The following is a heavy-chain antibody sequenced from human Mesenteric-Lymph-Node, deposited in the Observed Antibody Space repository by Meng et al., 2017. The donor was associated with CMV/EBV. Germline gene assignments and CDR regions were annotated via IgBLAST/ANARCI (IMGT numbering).Heavy chain of an antibody. D-gene: IGHD3-10*01. CDR2: LSGGDPRE. CDR3: AKDARPGSGSYNYFDY. V-gene: IGHV3-30*12. J-gene: IGHJ4*02. CDR1: GFIFSRNA. Sequence: GESLKISCAASGFIFSRNAMHWVRQAPGRGLEWLTCLSGGDPREYYADAVRGRFTISRDNSKNTLYLQMNSLRAEDTAVYYCAKDARPGSGSYNYFDYWGQGTLVTVSS.